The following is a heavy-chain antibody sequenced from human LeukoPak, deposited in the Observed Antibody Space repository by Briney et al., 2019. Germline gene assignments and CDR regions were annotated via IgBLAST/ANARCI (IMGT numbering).Heavy chain of an antibody. CDR3: ARAPPHYYDSDVPFDY. V-gene: IGHV1-3*04. D-gene: IGHD3-22*01. Sequence: ASVKVSCKASGYTFTSHSMHWVRQAPGQRLEWMGWINTGNGNTKYSQKFQGRVTVTRDTSASTAYMELSSLRSEDTAVYYCARAPPHYYDSDVPFDYWGQGTLVTVSS. J-gene: IGHJ4*02. CDR2: INTGNGNT. CDR1: GYTFTSHS.